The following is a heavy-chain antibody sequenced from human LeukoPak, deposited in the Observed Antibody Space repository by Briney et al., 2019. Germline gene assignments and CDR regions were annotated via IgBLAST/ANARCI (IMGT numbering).Heavy chain of an antibody. CDR3: ASWSVVTYYFDY. J-gene: IGHJ4*02. D-gene: IGHD2-15*01. CDR1: GGSFSGYY. V-gene: IGHV4-34*01. CDR2: INHSGST. Sequence: SETLSLTCAVYGGSFSGYYWSWIRQPPGKGLEWIGEINHSGSTNYNPSLTSRATISVDTSKNQFSLKLSSVTAADTAVYYCASWSVVTYYFDYWGQGTLVTVSS.